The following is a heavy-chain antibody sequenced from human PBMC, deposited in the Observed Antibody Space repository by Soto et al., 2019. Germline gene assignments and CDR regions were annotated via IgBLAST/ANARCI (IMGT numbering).Heavy chain of an antibody. Sequence: GASVKVSCKASGYTFTSYAMHWVRQAPGQRLEWMGWINAGNGNTKYSQKFQGRVTITRDTSASTAYMELSSLRSEDTAVYYCARAVVLRFFEWLPPRVWFDHWGQGTLVTVS. D-gene: IGHD3-3*01. J-gene: IGHJ5*02. CDR3: ARAVVLRFFEWLPPRVWFDH. CDR1: GYTFTSYA. V-gene: IGHV1-3*01. CDR2: INAGNGNT.